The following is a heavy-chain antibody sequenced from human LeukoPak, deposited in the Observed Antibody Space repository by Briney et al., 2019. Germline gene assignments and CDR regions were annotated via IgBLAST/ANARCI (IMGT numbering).Heavy chain of an antibody. V-gene: IGHV3-20*04. CDR2: INWNGGST. D-gene: IGHD6-6*01. CDR1: GFTFDDYG. CDR3: ARRGIAARGSRSPNDY. Sequence: PGGSLRLSCAASGFTFDDYGMSWVRQAPGKGLEWVSGINWNGGSTGYADSVKGRFTISRDNAKNSLYLQMNSLRAEDTAVYYCARRGIAARGSRSPNDYWGQGTLVTVSS. J-gene: IGHJ4*02.